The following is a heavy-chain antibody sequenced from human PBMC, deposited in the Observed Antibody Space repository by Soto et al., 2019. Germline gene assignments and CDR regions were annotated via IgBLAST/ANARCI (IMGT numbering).Heavy chain of an antibody. CDR1: GYTFTGYY. J-gene: IGHJ6*02. D-gene: IGHD2-15*01. V-gene: IGHV1-2*02. CDR2: INPNSGGT. Sequence: TSVKVSCKASGYTFTGYYMHWVRQAPGQGLEWMGWINPNSGGTNYAQKFQGRVTMTRDTSISTAYMELSRLRSDDTAVYYCARDLVVVVAATTYGMDVWGQGTTVTVSS. CDR3: ARDLVVVVAATTYGMDV.